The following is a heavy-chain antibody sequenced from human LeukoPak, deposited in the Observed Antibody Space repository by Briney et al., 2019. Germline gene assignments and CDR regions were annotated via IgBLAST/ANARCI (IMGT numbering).Heavy chain of an antibody. J-gene: IGHJ4*02. D-gene: IGHD3-10*01. CDR1: GGSFSGYY. V-gene: IGHV4-34*01. CDR2: INHSGST. Sequence: PSETLSLTCAVYGGSFSGYYWSWIRQPPGKGLEWIGEINHSGSTNYNPSLKSRVTISVDTSKNQFSLKLSSVTAADMAVYYCAVSGSYPNYFDYWGQGTLVTVSS. CDR3: AVSGSYPNYFDY.